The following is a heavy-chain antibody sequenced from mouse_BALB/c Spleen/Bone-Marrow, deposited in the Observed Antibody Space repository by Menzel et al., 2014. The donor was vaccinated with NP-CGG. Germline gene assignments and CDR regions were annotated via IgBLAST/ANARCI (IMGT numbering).Heavy chain of an antibody. CDR3: TRGEDY. CDR1: GFNIKDTF. Sequence: EVQLQESGAELVKPGASVKLSCTGSGFNIKDTFMHWVKQRPEQGLEWIGRIDPANGNTKYGPKFQGKATITADTSSNTAYLHLTSLTSEDTAVYYCTRGEDYWGQGTTLAVSS. V-gene: IGHV14-3*02. J-gene: IGHJ2*01. CDR2: IDPANGNT.